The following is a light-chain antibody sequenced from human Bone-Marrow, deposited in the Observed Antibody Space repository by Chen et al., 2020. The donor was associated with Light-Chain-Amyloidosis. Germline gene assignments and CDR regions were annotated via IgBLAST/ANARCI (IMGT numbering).Light chain of an antibody. J-gene: IGLJ2*01. Sequence: SYELTQPPPVSVSPGQTARITCSGDDLPTEYAYWYQQKPGQAPVLVIHRDTERPSGISERFSGASSGTTATLTISGVQAEDEADYHCQSADSSGTYEVIFGGGTTLTVL. V-gene: IGLV3-25*03. CDR2: RDT. CDR3: QSADSSGTYEVI. CDR1: DLPTEY.